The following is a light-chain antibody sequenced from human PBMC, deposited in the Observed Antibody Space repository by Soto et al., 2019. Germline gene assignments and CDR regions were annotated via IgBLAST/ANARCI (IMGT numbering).Light chain of an antibody. Sequence: QSALTQPASVSGSPGQSITISCTGSSSDVGGYNYVSWYQQHPGKAPKLMIYEVSNRPSGVSNRFSGSKSGNTASLIISGLLAEDEADYYCSSYTTSSTWVFGGGTQLTVL. J-gene: IGLJ3*02. V-gene: IGLV2-14*01. CDR2: EVS. CDR3: SSYTTSSTWV. CDR1: SSDVGGYNY.